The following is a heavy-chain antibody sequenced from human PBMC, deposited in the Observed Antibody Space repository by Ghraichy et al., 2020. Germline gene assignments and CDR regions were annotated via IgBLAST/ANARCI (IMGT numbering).Heavy chain of an antibody. J-gene: IGHJ3*02. CDR2: ISYSGST. D-gene: IGHD1-26*01. V-gene: IGHV4-59*08. Sequence: SEPLSLTCTVSGDSISNSFWSWIRQPPGKGLQWIGYISYSGSTSYNPSLKSRVTISTDTSKNQFSLKLNSVTAADTAVYYCARHTRPIVGATLHAVDMWGQGTMVTVSS. CDR3: ARHTRPIVGATLHAVDM. CDR1: GDSISNSF.